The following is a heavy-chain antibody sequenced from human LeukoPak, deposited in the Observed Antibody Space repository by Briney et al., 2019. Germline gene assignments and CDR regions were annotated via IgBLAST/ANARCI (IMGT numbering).Heavy chain of an antibody. CDR3: AKERCSGGSWYSYFEY. D-gene: IGHD2-15*01. CDR2: ISYDGSNK. J-gene: IGHJ4*02. V-gene: IGHV3-30*18. Sequence: GGSLRLSCAASGFTFSSYGMHWVRQAPGKGLEWVAVISYDGSNKYYADSVKGRFTISRDNSKNTLYLQMNSLRAEDTAVYYCAKERCSGGSWYSYFEYWGQGTLVTVSS. CDR1: GFTFSSYG.